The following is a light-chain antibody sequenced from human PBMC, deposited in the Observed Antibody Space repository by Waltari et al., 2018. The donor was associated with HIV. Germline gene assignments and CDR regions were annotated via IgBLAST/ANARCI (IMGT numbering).Light chain of an antibody. CDR1: QSLLHTNGYTY. V-gene: IGKV2-28*01. Sequence: DIVMTQPPFSLPVSPGEPASISCRSSQSLLHTNGYTYLNWHIQKPGQSPQLLIYLGSHRAAGVPDRFSGSGSGTDFTLHINHVEADDVGLYYCMQALQMPLTFGGGTKVEIK. CDR2: LGS. CDR3: MQALQMPLT. J-gene: IGKJ4*01.